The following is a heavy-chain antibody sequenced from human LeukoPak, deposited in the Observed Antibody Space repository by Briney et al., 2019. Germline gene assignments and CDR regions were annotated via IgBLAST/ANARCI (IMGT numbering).Heavy chain of an antibody. D-gene: IGHD6-13*01. V-gene: IGHV1-24*01. CDR2: FDPEDGET. J-gene: IGHJ4*02. Sequence: ASVKVSCKVSGYTLTELSMHWVRQAPGKGLEWMGGFDPEDGETIYAQKFQGRVTMTEDTSTDTAYMELSSLRSGDTAVYYCATVAAAGTFGSWDYWGQGTLVTVSS. CDR3: ATVAAAGTFGSWDY. CDR1: GYTLTELS.